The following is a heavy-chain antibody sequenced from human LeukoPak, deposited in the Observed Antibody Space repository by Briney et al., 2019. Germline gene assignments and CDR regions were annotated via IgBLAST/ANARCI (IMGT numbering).Heavy chain of an antibody. Sequence: GGSLRLSCAASGFTFSTYAMTWVRQAPGKGLEWVSSITGTGDGTSAADSVKGRFTISRDSSKHTLYLQMNSLRVEDTAVHYCAKAGLVRGGALDSWGQGTLVTVSS. J-gene: IGHJ4*02. CDR3: AKAGLVRGGALDS. D-gene: IGHD4/OR15-4a*01. CDR1: GFTFSTYA. V-gene: IGHV3-23*01. CDR2: ITGTGDGT.